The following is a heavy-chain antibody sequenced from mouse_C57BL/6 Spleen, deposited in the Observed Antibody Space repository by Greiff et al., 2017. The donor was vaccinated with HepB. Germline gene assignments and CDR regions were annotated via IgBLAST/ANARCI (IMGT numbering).Heavy chain of an antibody. Sequence: EVQLQQSGPELVKPGASVKIPCKASGYTFTDYNMDWVKQSHGKSLEWIGDINPNNGGTIYNQKFKGKATLTVDKSSSTAYMELRSLTSEDTAVYYCARGEVRRREYYFDYWGQGTTLTVSS. D-gene: IGHD2-14*01. V-gene: IGHV1-18*01. J-gene: IGHJ2*01. CDR3: ARGEVRRREYYFDY. CDR2: INPNNGGT. CDR1: GYTFTDYN.